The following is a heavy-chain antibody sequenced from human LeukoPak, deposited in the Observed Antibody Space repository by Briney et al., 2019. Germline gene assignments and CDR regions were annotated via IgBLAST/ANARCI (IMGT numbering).Heavy chain of an antibody. J-gene: IGHJ4*02. D-gene: IGHD3-22*01. V-gene: IGHV3-43*02. CDR1: GFTFDDYV. Sequence: QTGGSLRLSCAASGFTFDDYVMHWVRQAPGKGLEWVSLISGDGGSTYYADSVKGRFTISRDNSKNSLYLQMNSLRTEDTALYYCAKDSPDYYDSSDPQGYWGQGTLVTVSS. CDR2: ISGDGGST. CDR3: AKDSPDYYDSSDPQGY.